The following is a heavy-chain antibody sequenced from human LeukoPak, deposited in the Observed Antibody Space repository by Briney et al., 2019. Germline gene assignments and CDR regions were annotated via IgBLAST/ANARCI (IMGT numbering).Heavy chain of an antibody. D-gene: IGHD6-13*01. J-gene: IGHJ4*02. Sequence: SETLSLTCTVSGGSISSYYWSWIRQPPGKGLEWMGYIYYSGSTNYNPSLKSRVTISVDTSKNQFSLKLSSVTAADTAVYYCARVGYSSSWYHFDYWGQGTLVTVSS. V-gene: IGHV4-59*01. CDR2: IYYSGST. CDR1: GGSISSYY. CDR3: ARVGYSSSWYHFDY.